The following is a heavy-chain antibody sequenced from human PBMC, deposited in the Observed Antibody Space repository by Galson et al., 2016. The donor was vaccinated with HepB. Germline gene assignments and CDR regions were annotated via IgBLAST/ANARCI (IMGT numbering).Heavy chain of an antibody. CDR3: AREGSVLTFDY. CDR2: A. Sequence: ANYAQKFQGRVTITADKSTSTAYMELSSLRSEDTAVYYCAREGSVLTFDYWGQGTLVTVSS. J-gene: IGHJ4*02. D-gene: IGHD2-15*01. V-gene: IGHV1-69*04.